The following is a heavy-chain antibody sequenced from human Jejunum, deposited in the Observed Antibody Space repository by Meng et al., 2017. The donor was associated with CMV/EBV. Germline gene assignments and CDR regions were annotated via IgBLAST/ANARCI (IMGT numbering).Heavy chain of an antibody. J-gene: IGHJ4*02. D-gene: IGHD1-26*01. CDR3: ASHRYSAGYYSDY. CDR1: GGSISDYS. Sequence: VSGGSISDYSWTWFRQPPGKTLEWIGYAFYSGTSNYNPSLKSRLSMSVDTSKKQFSLNLNSVTAADTAIYYCASHRYSAGYYSDYWGQGTRVTVSS. CDR2: AFYSGTS. V-gene: IGHV4-59*01.